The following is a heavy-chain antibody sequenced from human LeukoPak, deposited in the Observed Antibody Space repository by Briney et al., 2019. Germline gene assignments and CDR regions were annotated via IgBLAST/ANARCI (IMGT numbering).Heavy chain of an antibody. V-gene: IGHV1-46*01. CDR3: ARGLIAVTGFIDY. Sequence: GASVKVSCKASGYTFTSYYMHWVRQAPGQGLEWMGVINLSSGSTTYSQKFQVRVTMTRDTSTSTVYMELSSLISEDTAVYYCARGLIAVTGFIDYWGPGTLVTVSS. J-gene: IGHJ4*02. CDR2: INLSSGST. D-gene: IGHD6-19*01. CDR1: GYTFTSYY.